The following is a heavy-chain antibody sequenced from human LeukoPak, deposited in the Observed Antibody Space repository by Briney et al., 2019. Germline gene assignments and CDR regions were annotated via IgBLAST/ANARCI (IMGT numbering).Heavy chain of an antibody. Sequence: PGGSLGLSCAASGFTFSSYAMSWVRQAPGKGLEWVSAISGSGGSTYYADSVKGRFTISRDNSKNTLYLQINSLRAEDTAVYYCAKDNLAIPSLVDYWGQGTLVTVSS. D-gene: IGHD5-18*01. CDR1: GFTFSSYA. J-gene: IGHJ4*02. V-gene: IGHV3-23*01. CDR3: AKDNLAIPSLVDY. CDR2: ISGSGGST.